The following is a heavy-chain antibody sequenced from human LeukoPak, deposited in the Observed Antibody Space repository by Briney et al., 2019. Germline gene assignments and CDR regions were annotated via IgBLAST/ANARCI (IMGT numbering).Heavy chain of an antibody. CDR3: ARRGKTHNWFDP. CDR1: GGSFSGYY. J-gene: IGHJ5*02. V-gene: IGHV4-34*01. D-gene: IGHD3-10*01. Sequence: PSETLSLTCAVYGGSFSGYYWSWIRQPPGKGLEWIGEINHSGSTNYNPSLKSRVTISVDTSKNQFSLKLSSVTAADTAVYYCARRGKTHNWFDPWGQGTLVTVSS. CDR2: INHSGST.